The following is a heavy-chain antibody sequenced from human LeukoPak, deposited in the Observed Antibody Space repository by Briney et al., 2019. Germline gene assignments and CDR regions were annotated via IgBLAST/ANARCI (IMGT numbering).Heavy chain of an antibody. CDR1: GFTFTSSA. D-gene: IGHD3-22*01. CDR3: AASNYYDSTFDI. V-gene: IGHV1-58*02. J-gene: IGHJ3*02. Sequence: SEKVSCKASGFTFTSSAMQWVRQARGQRLEWIGWIVVGSGNTNYAQKFQERVTITRDMSTSTAYMELSSLRSEDTAVYYCAASNYYDSTFDIWGQGTMVTVYS. CDR2: IVVGSGNT.